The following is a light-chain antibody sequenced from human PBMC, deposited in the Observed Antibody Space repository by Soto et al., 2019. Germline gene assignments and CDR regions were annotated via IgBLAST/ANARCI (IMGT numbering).Light chain of an antibody. J-gene: IGKJ1*01. CDR1: QGISHW. CDR3: QQANSLPWT. Sequence: DIQMTQAPASVSASVGDRVTITCRASQGISHWLAWYQQKPGNAPKTLIYEASSLERGVPARFSRSRSETDFTLTISRLQPEDFATYYCQQANSLPWTFGQGTKV. V-gene: IGKV1-12*02. CDR2: EAS.